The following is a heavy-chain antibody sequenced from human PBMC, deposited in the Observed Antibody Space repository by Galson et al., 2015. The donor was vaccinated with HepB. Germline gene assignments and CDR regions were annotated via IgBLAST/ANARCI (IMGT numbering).Heavy chain of an antibody. CDR3: AKEVVVAATSVY. CDR2: ISGSGGST. J-gene: IGHJ4*02. D-gene: IGHD2-15*01. V-gene: IGHV3-23*01. CDR1: GFTFSSHA. Sequence: SLRLSCAASGFTFSSHALSWVRQAPGKGLEWVSAISGSGGSTYYAASVKGRFTISRDNSKNTLYLQMNSLRAEDTAVYYCAKEVVVAATSVYWGQGTLVTVSS.